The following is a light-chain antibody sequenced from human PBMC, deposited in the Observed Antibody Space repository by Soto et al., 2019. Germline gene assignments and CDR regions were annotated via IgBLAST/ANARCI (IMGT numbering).Light chain of an antibody. CDR2: WAS. Sequence: DIVMTQSPDSLAVSLGERATINCKSSQSLLYTSNNKDYLAWYQQKPGQPPKLLIYWASTRESGVPDRFSGSGSGTEFALTISSLQAEDVAVSYCQQYYHTSETFGQGTKVEI. CDR3: QQYYHTSET. CDR1: QSLLYTSNNKDY. V-gene: IGKV4-1*01. J-gene: IGKJ1*01.